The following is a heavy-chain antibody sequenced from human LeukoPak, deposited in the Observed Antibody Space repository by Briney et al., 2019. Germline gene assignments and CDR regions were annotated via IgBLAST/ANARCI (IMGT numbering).Heavy chain of an antibody. V-gene: IGHV5-51*01. Sequence: GESLKISCKGLGYSFSSYSIGWVRQMPRKGLEWMGIIYPDVSDTRYSPSFQGQVTISADKSFSTAYLQWSSLKASDTAMYYCARQYYDFWSGYPRQTYYFDYWGQGTLVTVSS. CDR2: IYPDVSDT. J-gene: IGHJ4*02. CDR3: ARQYYDFWSGYPRQTYYFDY. CDR1: GYSFSSYS. D-gene: IGHD3-3*01.